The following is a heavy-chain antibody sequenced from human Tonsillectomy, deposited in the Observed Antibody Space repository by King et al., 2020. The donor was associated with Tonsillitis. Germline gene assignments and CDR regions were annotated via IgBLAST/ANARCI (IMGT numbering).Heavy chain of an antibody. V-gene: IGHV3-30*18. CDR2: ISYDGNNK. CDR1: GFTFISYG. D-gene: IGHD6-13*01. CDR3: VKVLKAAAGFWAVYGLVV. Sequence: QLVQSGGGVVQPGRSLRLSCAASGFTFISYGIHWVRQAPGKGLEWVAVISYDGNNKYYADSVKGRFAISRDNSRNTLYLQMDSLRAEDTAVYYCVKVLKAAAGFWAVYGLVVWGQGTTVTVSS. J-gene: IGHJ6*02.